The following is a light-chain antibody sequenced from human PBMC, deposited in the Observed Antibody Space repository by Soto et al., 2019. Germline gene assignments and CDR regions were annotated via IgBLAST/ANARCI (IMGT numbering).Light chain of an antibody. V-gene: IGLV2-23*01. CDR2: EDT. CDR3: CSYAGSSTYV. Sequence: QSALAQPASVSGSPGQSITISCTGTSRDVGIYNLVFWYQLHPGKVPKLIIYEDTKRPSGISSRFSGSESGITAFLTISGLQAEDEADYYCCSYAGSSTYVFGTGTKVTVL. CDR1: SRDVGIYNL. J-gene: IGLJ1*01.